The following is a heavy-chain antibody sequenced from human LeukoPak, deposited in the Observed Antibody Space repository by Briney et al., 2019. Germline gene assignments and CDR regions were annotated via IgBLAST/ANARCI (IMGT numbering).Heavy chain of an antibody. Sequence: SETLSLTCTVSGGSISGYYWSWIRQPPEKGLEWIGYVFYTGSTTYNPSLKSRVTISVDTSKNQFSLKLSSVTAADAAVYYCARDHPGWWVWGQGTTVTVSS. CDR2: VFYTGST. CDR3: ARDHPGWWV. V-gene: IGHV4-59*01. CDR1: GGSISGYY. J-gene: IGHJ6*02. D-gene: IGHD2-15*01.